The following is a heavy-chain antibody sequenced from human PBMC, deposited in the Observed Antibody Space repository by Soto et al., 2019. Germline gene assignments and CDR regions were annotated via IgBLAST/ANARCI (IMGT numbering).Heavy chain of an antibody. CDR2: IYYSGST. CDR1: GGSVSSGSYY. D-gene: IGHD6-19*01. CDR3: ARGIEGWYQGRYYYGMDV. Sequence: PSETLSLTCTVPGGSVSSGSYYWSWIRQPPGKGLEWIGYIYYSGSTNYSPSLKSRVTISVDTSKNQFSLKLSSVTAADTAVYYCARGIEGWYQGRYYYGMDVWGQGTTVTVSS. J-gene: IGHJ6*02. V-gene: IGHV4-61*01.